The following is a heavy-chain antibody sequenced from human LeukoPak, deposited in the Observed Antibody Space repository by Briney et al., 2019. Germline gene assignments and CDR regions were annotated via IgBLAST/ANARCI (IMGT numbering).Heavy chain of an antibody. D-gene: IGHD2/OR15-2a*01. CDR2: IYHSGST. V-gene: IGHV4-30-2*01. CDR1: GGSISSGGYS. CDR3: AGHHPRNTVDF. Sequence: SETLSLTCAVSGGSISSGGYSWSWIRQPPGKGLEWIGYIYHSGSTYYNPSLKSRVTISLDTSKNQFSLKLSSVTAADTAVYYCAGHHPRNTVDFWGQGTLVTVSS. J-gene: IGHJ4*02.